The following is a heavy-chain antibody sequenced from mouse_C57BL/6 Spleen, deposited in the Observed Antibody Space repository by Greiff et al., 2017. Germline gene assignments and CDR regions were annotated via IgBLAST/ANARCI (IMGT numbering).Heavy chain of an antibody. J-gene: IGHJ1*03. CDR2: IHPNSGST. V-gene: IGHV1-64*01. CDR3: ARGDYYGPWYFDV. Sequence: QVQLQQPGAELVKPGASVKLSCKASGYTFTSYWMHWVKQRPGQGLEWIGMIHPNSGSTNYNEKFKSKATLTVDKSSSTAYMQLRSLTSEDSAVYYCARGDYYGPWYFDVWGTGTTVTASS. D-gene: IGHD1-2*01. CDR1: GYTFTSYW.